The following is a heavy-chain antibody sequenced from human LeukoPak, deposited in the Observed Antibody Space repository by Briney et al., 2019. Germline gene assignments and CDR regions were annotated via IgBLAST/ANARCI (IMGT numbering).Heavy chain of an antibody. CDR1: GYSFTSYW. D-gene: IGHD2-2*03. J-gene: IGHJ6*02. V-gene: IGHV5-51*01. Sequence: GESLKISCKGSGYSFTSYWIGWVRQLPGKGLEWMGIIYPGDSDTRYSPSFQGQVTISADKSISTAYLQWSSLKASDTAMYYCARRGYCSSTSCYYYSMDVWGQGTTVTVSS. CDR3: ARRGYCSSTSCYYYSMDV. CDR2: IYPGDSDT.